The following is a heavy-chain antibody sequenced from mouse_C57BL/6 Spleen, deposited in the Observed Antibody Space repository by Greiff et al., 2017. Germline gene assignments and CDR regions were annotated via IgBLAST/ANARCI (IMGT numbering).Heavy chain of an antibody. J-gene: IGHJ2*01. CDR1: GYAFSSAW. CDR3: ARGRVYYFDY. D-gene: IGHD6-2*01. CDR2: ISPGDGDT. Sequence: QVQLKESGPELVKPGDSVTISCKASGYAFSSAWWNWVKQRPGKGLEWIGRISPGDGDTNYNGKLKGKATLPSDKTSSTAYMQHISLTSEDSSVYFCARGRVYYFDYWGQGTTLTVSS. V-gene: IGHV1-82*01.